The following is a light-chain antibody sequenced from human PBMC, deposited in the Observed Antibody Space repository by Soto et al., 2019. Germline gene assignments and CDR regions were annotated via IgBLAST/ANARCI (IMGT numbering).Light chain of an antibody. CDR3: QQYKSLPLT. CDR2: DAS. CDR1: QDISNF. J-gene: IGKJ4*01. Sequence: DIQMTQSPDSLSASVGYRVTITCQASQDISNFLNWYRQKPGEAPNLLIYDASTLETGVPLRFSGSGYGSYFSFTISSLQPEDVATYYCQQYKSLPLTFGGGTKVDIK. V-gene: IGKV1-33*01.